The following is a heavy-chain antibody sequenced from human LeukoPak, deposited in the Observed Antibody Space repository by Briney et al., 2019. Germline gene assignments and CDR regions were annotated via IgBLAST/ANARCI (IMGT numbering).Heavy chain of an antibody. CDR1: GYTFTAYY. D-gene: IGHD6-13*01. V-gene: IGHV1-2*02. J-gene: IGHJ4*02. CDR3: VGSNWAAGAAFDS. CDR2: IKCDSGGT. Sequence: ASVKVSCKASGYTFTAYYMHWVRQAPGQGLEWMGWIKCDSGGTEYTRNYRGRVTMTRDTSISTAYMELTRLTSDDTAVYYGVGSNWAAGAAFDSWGQGTQVTAS.